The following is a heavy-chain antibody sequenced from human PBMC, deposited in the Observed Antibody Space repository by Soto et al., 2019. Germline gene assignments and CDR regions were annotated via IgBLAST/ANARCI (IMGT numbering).Heavy chain of an antibody. V-gene: IGHV1-3*01. CDR1: VYTFTGYA. CDR3: ARASYYYDSSGYYGRPWFDH. D-gene: IGHD3-22*01. Sequence: XSVNVSCKASVYTFTGYAMHWVRQAPGQSLEWMGWINAGNGNTKYSQKFQGRVTITRDTSASTAYMELSSLRSEDTAVYYCARASYYYDSSGYYGRPWFDHWGQGALVTVSS. CDR2: INAGNGNT. J-gene: IGHJ5*02.